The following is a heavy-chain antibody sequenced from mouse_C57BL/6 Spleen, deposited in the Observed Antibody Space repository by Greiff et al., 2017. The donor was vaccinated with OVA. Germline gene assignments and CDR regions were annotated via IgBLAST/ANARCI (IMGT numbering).Heavy chain of an antibody. CDR3: AEMDDYSAWCAY. Sequence: QVQLKESGPGLVQPSQSLSITCTVSGFSLTSYGVHWVRQSPGKGLEWLGVIWRGGSTDYNAAFMSRLSITKDNSKSHVFFKMNSLQADDTAIYYCAEMDDYSAWCAYWGQGTLVTVSA. J-gene: IGHJ3*01. V-gene: IGHV2-5*01. CDR1: GFSLTSYG. CDR2: IWRGGST. D-gene: IGHD2-4*01.